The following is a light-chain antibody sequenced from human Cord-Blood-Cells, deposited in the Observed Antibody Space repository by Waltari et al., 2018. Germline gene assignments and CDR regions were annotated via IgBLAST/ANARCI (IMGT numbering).Light chain of an antibody. J-gene: IGKJ4*01. CDR3: QQRSSWLT. Sequence: EIVLTQSLATLSLSPGERATLSCRASQSVSSYLAWYQQKPGQAPRLLIYDASNRATGIPARFSGSGSGTDFTLTISSLEPEDFAVYYCQQRSSWLTFGGGTKVEIK. CDR1: QSVSSY. V-gene: IGKV3-11*01. CDR2: DAS.